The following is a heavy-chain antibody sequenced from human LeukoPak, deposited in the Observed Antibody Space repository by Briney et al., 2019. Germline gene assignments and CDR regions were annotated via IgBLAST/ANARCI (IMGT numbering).Heavy chain of an antibody. CDR1: GFTFSDYW. CDR2: INSDGSST. J-gene: IGHJ4*02. V-gene: IGHV3-74*01. D-gene: IGHD2-21*02. Sequence: GGSLRLSCAASGFTFSDYWMHWVRQAPGKGLVWVSRINSDGSSTSYADSVKGRFTISRDNAKNALYLQMNSLRAEDTAVYYCARGLAYCGGDCYYYFDYWGQGTLVTVSS. CDR3: ARGLAYCGGDCYYYFDY.